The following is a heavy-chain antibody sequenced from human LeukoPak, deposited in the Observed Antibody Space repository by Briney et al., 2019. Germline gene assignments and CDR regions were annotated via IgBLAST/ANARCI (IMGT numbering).Heavy chain of an antibody. CDR3: AKEGGNSRNYYYGMDV. D-gene: IGHD4-23*01. V-gene: IGHV3-30*18. CDR2: ISYDGSNK. Sequence: PGGSLRLSCAASGFTFSSYGMHWVRQAPGKGLEWVAVISYDGSNKYYADSVKGRFTISRDNSKNTLYLQMNSLRAEDTAVYYCAKEGGNSRNYYYGMDVWGQGTTVTVSS. J-gene: IGHJ6*02. CDR1: GFTFSSYG.